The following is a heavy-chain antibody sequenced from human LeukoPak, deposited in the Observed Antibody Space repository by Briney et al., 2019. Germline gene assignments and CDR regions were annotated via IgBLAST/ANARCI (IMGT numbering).Heavy chain of an antibody. Sequence: SETLSLTRTVSGGSIGSYHWSWVRQPPGKGLEWIGYIFDSGSPSYKPALKSRVTISLDTSKNQFSLRLGSATAADTAVYYCARHDDNGYYFFDIWGQGTLVTVSS. J-gene: IGHJ4*02. D-gene: IGHD5-24*01. CDR1: GGSIGSYH. CDR3: ARHDDNGYYFFDI. CDR2: IFDSGSP. V-gene: IGHV4-59*08.